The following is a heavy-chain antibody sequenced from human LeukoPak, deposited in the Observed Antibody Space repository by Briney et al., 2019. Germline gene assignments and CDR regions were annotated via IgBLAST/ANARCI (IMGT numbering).Heavy chain of an antibody. D-gene: IGHD2-2*01. CDR1: GYTFTSYG. CDR2: ISAYNGNT. CDR3: ARSVEVVPAAMGAFYYYYMDV. Sequence: ASVKVSCKASGYTFTSYGISWVRQAPGQGLEWMGWISAYNGNTNYAQKLQGRVTMTTDTSTSTAYMELRSLRSDDTAVYYCARSVEVVPAAMGAFYYYYMDVWGKGTTVTISS. V-gene: IGHV1-18*01. J-gene: IGHJ6*03.